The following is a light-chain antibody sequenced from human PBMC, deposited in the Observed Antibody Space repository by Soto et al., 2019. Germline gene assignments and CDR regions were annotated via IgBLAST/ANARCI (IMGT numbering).Light chain of an antibody. V-gene: IGLV2-11*01. Sequence: QSALTQPRSVSGSPGQSVTVSCTGTSSDVGGYNYVSWFQQYSARAPKLMIYDVSEWPSGFRDRFSVSTSGNTDSLTTPELQAEDEADYDCSSYAGNYTCVFGGGTKGTLL. CDR2: DVS. CDR1: SSDVGGYNY. CDR3: SSYAGNYTCV. J-gene: IGLJ1*01.